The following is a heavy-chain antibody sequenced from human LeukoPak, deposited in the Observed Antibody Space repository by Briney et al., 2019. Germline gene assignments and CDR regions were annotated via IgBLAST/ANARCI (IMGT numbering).Heavy chain of an antibody. V-gene: IGHV3-30*18. J-gene: IGHJ4*02. CDR3: AKLSLLAPSGY. CDR2: ISYAGSNK. CDR1: GFTFSDYD. D-gene: IGHD2-15*01. Sequence: PGTSLRLSCAGSGFTFSDYDMHWVRQAPGKGLEWVATISYAGSNKYYADSVKGRFTISRDNSKNTLYLQMNSLRAEDTAVYYCAKLSLLAPSGYWGQGTLVTVSS.